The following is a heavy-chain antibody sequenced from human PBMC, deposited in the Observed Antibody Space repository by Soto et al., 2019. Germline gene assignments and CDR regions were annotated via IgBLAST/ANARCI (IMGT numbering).Heavy chain of an antibody. CDR2: IYYSGST. V-gene: IGHV4-59*01. Sequence: PSVKLSLWYNCGDVDISYSCSSWIRQPPGKGLEWIGYIYYSGSTNYNPSLKSRVTISVDTSKNQFSLKLSSVTAADTAVYYCARLIVGANNRLDHWGQGPLVTVSS. D-gene: IGHD1-26*01. CDR1: DVDISYSC. J-gene: IGHJ5*02. CDR3: ARLIVGANNRLDH.